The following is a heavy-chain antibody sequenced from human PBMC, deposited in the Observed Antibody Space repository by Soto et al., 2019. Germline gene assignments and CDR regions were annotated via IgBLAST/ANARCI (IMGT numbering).Heavy chain of an antibody. J-gene: IGHJ6*02. CDR2: IYYSGST. Sequence: PSETLSLTCTVTGDSISSRSYYWGWIRQPPGKGLEWIGSIYYSGSTYNNPSLRSRVSMSIDKSKNQFSLKLSSVTAADTAVYYCARGFSSSWYRDYYYGMDVWGQGTTVTVSS. CDR1: GDSISSRSYY. CDR3: ARGFSSSWYRDYYYGMDV. V-gene: IGHV4-39*07. D-gene: IGHD6-13*01.